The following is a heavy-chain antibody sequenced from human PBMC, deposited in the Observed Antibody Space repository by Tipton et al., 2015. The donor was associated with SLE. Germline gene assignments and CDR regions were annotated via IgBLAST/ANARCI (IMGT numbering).Heavy chain of an antibody. Sequence: TLSLTCTVSGGSISSYYWSWIRQPPGKGLEWIGYIYYSGSTNYNPSLKSRVTISVDTSKNQFSLKLSSVTAADTAVYYCARAGANWDFDYWGQGTLVTVSS. CDR3: ARAGANWDFDY. CDR2: IYYSGST. D-gene: IGHD1-1*01. V-gene: IGHV4-59*12. J-gene: IGHJ4*02. CDR1: GGSISSYY.